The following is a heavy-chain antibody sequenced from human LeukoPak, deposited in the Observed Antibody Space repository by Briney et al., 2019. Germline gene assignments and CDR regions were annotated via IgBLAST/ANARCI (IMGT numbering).Heavy chain of an antibody. V-gene: IGHV4-61*02. J-gene: IGHJ4*02. D-gene: IGHD3-3*01. Sequence: SQTLSLTCTVSGGSISSGSYYWSWIRQPAGKGLEWIGRIYTSGSTNYNPSLKSRVTMSVDTSKNQFSLKLSSVTAADTAVYYCARGPTSDDFRVRYFDYWGQGTLVTVSS. CDR3: ARGPTSDDFRVRYFDY. CDR1: GGSISSGSYY. CDR2: IYTSGST.